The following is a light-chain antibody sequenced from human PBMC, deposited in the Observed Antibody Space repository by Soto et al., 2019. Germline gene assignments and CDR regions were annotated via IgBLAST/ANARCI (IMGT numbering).Light chain of an antibody. Sequence: EIVMTQSPATLSVSPGERATLSCRASQSVGSNLAWYQQKPGQAPRLLIYGASTRATGIPARFSGSGSGTEFTLTISSPQSEDFAIYFCQQYNNWPPDRTFGQGTNVEIK. CDR3: QQYNNWPPDRT. CDR2: GAS. CDR1: QSVGSN. J-gene: IGKJ1*01. V-gene: IGKV3-15*01.